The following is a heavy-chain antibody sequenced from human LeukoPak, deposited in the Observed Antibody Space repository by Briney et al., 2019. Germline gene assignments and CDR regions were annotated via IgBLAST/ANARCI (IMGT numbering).Heavy chain of an antibody. J-gene: IGHJ3*02. CDR1: GFTFSSYS. V-gene: IGHV3-21*01. CDR3: ARGESIAAAGDAFDI. D-gene: IGHD6-13*01. Sequence: GGSLRLSCAASGFTFSSYSMNWVRQAPGKGLEWVSPISSSSSYIYYADSVKGRFTISRDNAKNSLYLQMNSLRAEDTAVYYSARGESIAAAGDAFDIWGQGTMVTVSS. CDR2: ISSSSSYI.